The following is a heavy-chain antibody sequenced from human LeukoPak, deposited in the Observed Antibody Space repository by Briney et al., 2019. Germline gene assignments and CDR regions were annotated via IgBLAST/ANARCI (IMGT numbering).Heavy chain of an antibody. CDR1: GFTFDDYA. V-gene: IGHV3-9*01. CDR3: AKDGGVVTAISDYYGMDV. CDR2: ISWNSGSI. D-gene: IGHD2-21*02. Sequence: GGSLRLSCAASGFTFDDYAMHWVRQAPGKGLEWVSGISWNSGSIGYADSVKGRFTISRDNAKNSLYLQMNSLRAEDTALYYCAKDGGVVTAISDYYGMDVWGQGTTVTVSS. J-gene: IGHJ6*02.